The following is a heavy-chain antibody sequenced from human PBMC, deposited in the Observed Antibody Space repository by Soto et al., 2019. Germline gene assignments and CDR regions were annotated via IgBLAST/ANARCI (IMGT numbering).Heavy chain of an antibody. CDR3: ARVSGTYYDILTGCYNHYYYGMDV. CDR2: TYYRSKWYN. V-gene: IGHV6-1*01. CDR1: GDSVSSNSAG. Sequence: PSQTLSLTCAISGDSVSSNSAGWNWIRQSPSRGLEWLGRTYYRSKWYNDYAVSVKSRITINPDTSKNQFSLQLNSVTPEDTAVYYCARVSGTYYDILTGCYNHYYYGMDVWGQGTTVTVSS. D-gene: IGHD3-9*01. J-gene: IGHJ6*02.